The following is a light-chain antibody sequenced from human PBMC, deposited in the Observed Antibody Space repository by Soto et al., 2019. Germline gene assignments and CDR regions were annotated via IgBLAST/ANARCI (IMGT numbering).Light chain of an antibody. V-gene: IGKV2-28*01. CDR2: LGS. CDR3: MQARQTPIT. CDR1: QSLLHSNGYNY. Sequence: DIVMTQSPLSLPVTPGESASISCRSSQSLLHSNGYNYLDWYLQKPGQSPQLLIYLGSNRASGVPDRFSGSGSGTDFTLRISRVEAEDVGVYYCMQARQTPITFGQGTRLEIK. J-gene: IGKJ5*01.